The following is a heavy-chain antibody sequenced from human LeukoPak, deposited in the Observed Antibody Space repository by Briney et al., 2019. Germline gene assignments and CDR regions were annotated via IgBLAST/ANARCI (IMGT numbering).Heavy chain of an antibody. CDR1: GFTFSEFW. CDR2: IKDDGSEK. J-gene: IGHJ4*02. V-gene: IGHV3-7*01. CDR3: ARAKRLPDF. Sequence: GGSLRLSYAASGFTFSEFWMSWVRQTPGKGLEWVAHIKDDGSEKSYVDSVNGRFIISRDNAKNSLYLDMNSLRAEDTAIYFCARAKRLPDFWGQGTLVAVSS. D-gene: IGHD2-15*01.